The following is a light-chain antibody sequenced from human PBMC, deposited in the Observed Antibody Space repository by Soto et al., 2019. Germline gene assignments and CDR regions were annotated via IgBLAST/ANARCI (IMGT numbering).Light chain of an antibody. CDR2: EVN. V-gene: IGLV2-8*01. J-gene: IGLJ2*01. CDR1: NSDVGGYDF. CDR3: TSYAGNNYVV. Sequence: QSVLTQPPSASGSPGQSVTISCTGTNSDVGGYDFVTWYQQYPGKAPKLIIYEVNKRPSGVPDRFSGSKSGNTASLTVSGLQADDEADYFCTSYAGNNYVVFGGGTKVTVL.